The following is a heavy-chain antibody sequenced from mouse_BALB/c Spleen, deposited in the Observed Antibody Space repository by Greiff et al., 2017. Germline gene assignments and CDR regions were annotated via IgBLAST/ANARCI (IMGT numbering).Heavy chain of an antibody. D-gene: IGHD2-1*01. Sequence: DVMLVESGGGLVKPGGSLKLSCAASGFTFSSYAMSWVRQSPEKRLEWVAEISSGGSYTYYPDTVTGRFTISRDNAKNTLYLEMSSLRSEDTAMYYCAREKGGNLDYWGQGTTLTVSS. V-gene: IGHV5-9-4*01. J-gene: IGHJ2*01. CDR1: GFTFSSYA. CDR2: ISSGGSYT. CDR3: AREKGGNLDY.